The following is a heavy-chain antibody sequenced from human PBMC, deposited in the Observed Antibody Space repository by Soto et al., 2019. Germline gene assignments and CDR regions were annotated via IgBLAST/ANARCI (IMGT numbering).Heavy chain of an antibody. CDR3: ARDSGYSGYDAFDI. CDR1: GFTFSSYS. J-gene: IGHJ3*02. CDR2: ISSSSSTI. Sequence: GESLKISCAASGFTFSSYSMNWVRQAPGKGLEWVSYISSSSSTIYYADSVKGRFTISRDNAKNSLYLQMNSLIADDTAVYYWARDSGYSGYDAFDIWGQGTMVSVS. D-gene: IGHD5-12*01. V-gene: IGHV3-48*04.